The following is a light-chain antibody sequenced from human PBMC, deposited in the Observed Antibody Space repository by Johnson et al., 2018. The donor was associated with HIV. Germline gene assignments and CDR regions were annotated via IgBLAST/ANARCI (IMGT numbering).Light chain of an antibody. CDR3: GTWASSLRNGF. J-gene: IGLJ1*01. CDR1: SSNIGSHY. V-gene: IGLV1-51*02. Sequence: VLTQPPSVSAAPGQNVNISCSGGSSNIGSHYLSWYQQFPGTDPKILIFENNKRPSGIPARFSGSKSGTSATLGITGHQTGDEADDYCGTWASSLRNGFFGTGTKVTVL. CDR2: ENN.